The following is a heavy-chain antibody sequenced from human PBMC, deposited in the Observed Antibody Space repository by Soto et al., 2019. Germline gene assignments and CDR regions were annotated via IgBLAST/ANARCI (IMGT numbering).Heavy chain of an antibody. CDR3: ASASWLPDY. Sequence: QVQLVQSGAEVMKPGASVKISCKASGYTFTNYYMHWVRQAPGQGLEWMGIINPSGGSTSYAQKFQGRVTTPRATSTSTVHMELSSLRSEDTAVYYCASASWLPDYWGQGTLVTVSS. D-gene: IGHD5-12*01. V-gene: IGHV1-46*01. CDR2: INPSGGST. J-gene: IGHJ4*02. CDR1: GYTFTNYY.